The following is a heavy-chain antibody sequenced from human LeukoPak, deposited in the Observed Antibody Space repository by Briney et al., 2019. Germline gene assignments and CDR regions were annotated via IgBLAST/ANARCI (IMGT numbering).Heavy chain of an antibody. CDR3: ARDGYSGNYYIDY. V-gene: IGHV3-7*01. D-gene: IGHD1-26*01. CDR2: IKQDGSEK. J-gene: IGHJ4*02. Sequence: GGSLRLSCAASGFTFSSYWMSWVRQAPGKGLEWVATIKQDGSEKYYADSVKGRFTISRDNARNSLYLQMNSLRAEDTAVYYCARDGYSGNYYIDYWGQGTLVTVSS. CDR1: GFTFSSYW.